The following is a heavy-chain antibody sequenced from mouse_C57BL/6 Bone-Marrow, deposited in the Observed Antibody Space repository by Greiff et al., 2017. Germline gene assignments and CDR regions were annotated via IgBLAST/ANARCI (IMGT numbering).Heavy chain of an antibody. CDR1: GYTFTSYW. CDR3: ARVGWLLLRFAY. CDR2: IHPNSGST. J-gene: IGHJ3*01. V-gene: IGHV1-64*01. D-gene: IGHD2-3*01. Sequence: VQLQQPGAELVKPGASVKLSCKASGYTFTSYWMHWVKQRPGQGLAWIGMIHPNSGSTNYNEKFKSKATLTVDKSSSTAYMQLSSLTSEDSAVYYCARVGWLLLRFAYWGQGTLVTVSA.